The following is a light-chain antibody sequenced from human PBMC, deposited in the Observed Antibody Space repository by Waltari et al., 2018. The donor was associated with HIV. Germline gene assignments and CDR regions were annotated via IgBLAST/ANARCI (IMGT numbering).Light chain of an antibody. J-gene: IGLJ3*02. CDR3: SVWDGSLSAWV. Sequence: QSVVTQPPSLSQTSGQTVIISCSGSTSNIGARNVNWYQKLPKTAPKLIIYSNKERHSGVPARFSGSKSGTSASLAITGLLSEDEAEYYCSVWDGSLSAWVFGGGTKLTVL. CDR2: SNK. V-gene: IGLV1-44*01. CDR1: TSNIGARN.